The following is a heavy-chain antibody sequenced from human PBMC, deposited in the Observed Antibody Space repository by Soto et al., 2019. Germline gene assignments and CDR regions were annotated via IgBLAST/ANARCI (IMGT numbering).Heavy chain of an antibody. Sequence: ASVKVSCKASGYTFTSYGISWVRQAPGQGLEWMGWISAYNGNTNYAQKLQGRVTMTTDTSTSTAYMELRSLRSDDTAVYYCARGEYYYDSSGYYYVYWGQGTLVTVSS. CDR1: GYTFTSYG. D-gene: IGHD3-22*01. CDR2: ISAYNGNT. J-gene: IGHJ4*02. CDR3: ARGEYYYDSSGYYYVY. V-gene: IGHV1-18*01.